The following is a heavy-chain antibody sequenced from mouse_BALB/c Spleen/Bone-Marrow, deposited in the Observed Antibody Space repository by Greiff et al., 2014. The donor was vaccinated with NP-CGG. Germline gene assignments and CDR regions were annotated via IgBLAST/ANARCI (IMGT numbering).Heavy chain of an antibody. Sequence: QVQLQQSGPELARPGESVKISCKGSGYTFTDYAMHWVKQSHAKSLEWIGVITTYSANAKYNQKFKGKPTMTVDKSSSTAYLELARLTSEDSDIYYCARGGTGPFPYWGQGTLVTVSA. D-gene: IGHD3-3*01. J-gene: IGHJ3*01. V-gene: IGHV1-67*01. CDR2: ITTYSANA. CDR3: ARGGTGPFPY. CDR1: GYTFTDYA.